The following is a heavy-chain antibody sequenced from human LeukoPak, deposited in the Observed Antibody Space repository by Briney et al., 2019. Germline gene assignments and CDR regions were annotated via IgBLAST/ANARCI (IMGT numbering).Heavy chain of an antibody. D-gene: IGHD3-10*01. J-gene: IGHJ5*02. V-gene: IGHV4-4*02. CDR2: ICHSGST. CDR1: GGSISSSNW. CDR3: ASGRITMVRGVIITGWFDP. Sequence: SGTLSLTCAVSGGSISSSNWWSWVRQPPGKGLEWIGEICHSGSTNYNPSLKSRVTISVDKSKNQFSLKLSSVTAADTAVYYCASGRITMVRGVIITGWFDPWGQGTLVTVSS.